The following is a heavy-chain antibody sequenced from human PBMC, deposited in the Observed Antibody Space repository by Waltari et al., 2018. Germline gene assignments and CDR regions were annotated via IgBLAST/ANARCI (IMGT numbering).Heavy chain of an antibody. CDR1: GYSISSGYY. J-gene: IGHJ4*02. CDR3: ASTITGLHPH. V-gene: IGHV4-38-2*01. Sequence: QVQLQESGPGLVKPSETLSLTCAVSGYSISSGYYWGWIRHPPGKGREWIGRIHHSGRSCYNQSLKVRVTVPVDTSKNLVSRKLSSVTAADTAVYYCASTITGLHPHWGQGTLVTVSS. CDR2: IHHSGRS. D-gene: IGHD3-16*01.